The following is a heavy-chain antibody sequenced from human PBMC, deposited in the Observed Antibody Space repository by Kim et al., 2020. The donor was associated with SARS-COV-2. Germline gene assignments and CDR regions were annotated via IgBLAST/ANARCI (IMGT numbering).Heavy chain of an antibody. CDR1: GFTFSNYA. CDR2: ISHDGSQK. J-gene: IGHJ4*01. D-gene: IGHD3-22*01. Sequence: GGSLRLSCAVSGFTFSNYAMHWIRHVPGKGLEWVAVISHDGSQKFYADFVEGRFTISRDNSKNTLDVQMTSLRVEDTAVYYCAKDPRSDTAGYYFDYWG. CDR3: AKDPRSDTAGYYFDY. V-gene: IGHV3-30*18.